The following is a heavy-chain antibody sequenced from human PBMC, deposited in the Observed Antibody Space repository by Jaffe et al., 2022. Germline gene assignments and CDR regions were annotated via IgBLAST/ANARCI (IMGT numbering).Heavy chain of an antibody. CDR2: ISWNSGSI. D-gene: IGHD3-16*02. V-gene: IGHV3-9*01. Sequence: EVQLVESGGGLVQPGRSLRLSCAASGFTFDDYAMHWVRQAPGKGLEWVSGISWNSGSIGYADSVKGRFTISRDNAKNSLYLQMNSLRAEDTALYYCAKGKGSYPLHAFDIWGQGTMVTVSS. CDR3: AKGKGSYPLHAFDI. CDR1: GFTFDDYA. J-gene: IGHJ3*02.